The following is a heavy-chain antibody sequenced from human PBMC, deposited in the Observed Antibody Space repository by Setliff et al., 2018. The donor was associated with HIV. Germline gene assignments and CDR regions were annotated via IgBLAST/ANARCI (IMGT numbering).Heavy chain of an antibody. CDR2: INPNRGDT. CDR1: GYTFTGYY. J-gene: IGHJ6*03. CDR3: ARDSGSYCTNGVCPPGYYMDV. Sequence: GASVKVSCKASGYTFTGYYIHWVRQAPGQGLEWMGWINPNRGDTNYAQNFQGRVTMTRDTSISTAYMELSRLRSDDTAVYYCARDSGSYCTNGVCPPGYYMDVWGKGTTVTSP. D-gene: IGHD2-8*01. V-gene: IGHV1-2*02.